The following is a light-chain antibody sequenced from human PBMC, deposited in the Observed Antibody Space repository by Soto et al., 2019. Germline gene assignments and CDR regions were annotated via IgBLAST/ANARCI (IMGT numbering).Light chain of an antibody. CDR3: QQYSTSQP. CDR2: ASS. V-gene: IGKV3-20*01. J-gene: IGKJ1*01. CDR1: QSVTSY. Sequence: EIVLTQSPGTLSLSPGERATLSCRASQSVTSYLAWYQQKPGQAPRLLIYASSTRATGIPDRFSGGGSGTDFTLTISRLEPEDFAVYYCQQYSTSQPFGQGTMLEI.